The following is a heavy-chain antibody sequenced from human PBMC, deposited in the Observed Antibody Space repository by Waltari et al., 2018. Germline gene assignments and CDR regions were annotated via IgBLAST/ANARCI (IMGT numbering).Heavy chain of an antibody. D-gene: IGHD3-3*01. CDR3: ARGHDFWSGSHY. CDR2: ISAYNGNI. V-gene: IGHV1-18*01. CDR1: GYTFAGVG. J-gene: IGHJ4*02. Sequence: QVQLVQSGAEVKKPGASVKVSCKASGYTFAGVGISWVRQAPGQGLEWVGWISAYNGNIKHAEKVQGRVTLITDTSTNTAYMELRSLRPDDTAVYYCARGHDFWSGSHYWGQGTLVTVSS.